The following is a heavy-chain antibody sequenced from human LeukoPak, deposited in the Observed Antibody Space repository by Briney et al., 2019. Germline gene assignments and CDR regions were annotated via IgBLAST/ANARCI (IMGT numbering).Heavy chain of an antibody. D-gene: IGHD7-27*01. CDR3: ARVAVHWVLYYYYYMDV. Sequence: GASVKVSCKASGYTFTSYDINWVRQATGQGLEWMGWMNPNSGNTGYAQKFQGRVTMTRNTSISTAYMELSSLRSEDTAVYYCARVAVHWVLYYYYYMDVWGKGTTVTVSS. CDR1: GYTFTSYD. CDR2: MNPNSGNT. J-gene: IGHJ6*03. V-gene: IGHV1-8*01.